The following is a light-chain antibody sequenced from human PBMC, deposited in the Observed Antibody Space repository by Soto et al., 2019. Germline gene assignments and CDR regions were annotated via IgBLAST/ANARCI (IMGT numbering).Light chain of an antibody. CDR1: SSDIGGYNF. Sequence: QSALTQPPSASGSPGQSVTISCTGTSSDIGGYNFVSWYQQHPSKAPKLLIYEINKRPSGVPDRFSGSKSGNTASLTVSGLQAEDEADYYCSSYAGSKGDVFGTGTKVTVL. J-gene: IGLJ1*01. V-gene: IGLV2-8*01. CDR3: SSYAGSKGDV. CDR2: EIN.